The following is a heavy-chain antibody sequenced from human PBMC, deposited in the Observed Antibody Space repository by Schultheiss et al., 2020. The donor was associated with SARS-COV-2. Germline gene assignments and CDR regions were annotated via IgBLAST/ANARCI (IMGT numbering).Heavy chain of an antibody. Sequence: SETLSLTCAVYGGSFSGYYWSWIRQPPGKGLEWIGEINHSGSTNYNPSLKSRVTMSVDTSKNQFSLKLSSVTAADTAVYYCARLKGSSWYGGYYMDVWGKGTTVTVSS. D-gene: IGHD6-13*01. CDR3: ARLKGSSWYGGYYMDV. CDR1: GGSFSGYY. CDR2: INHSGST. J-gene: IGHJ6*03. V-gene: IGHV4-34*01.